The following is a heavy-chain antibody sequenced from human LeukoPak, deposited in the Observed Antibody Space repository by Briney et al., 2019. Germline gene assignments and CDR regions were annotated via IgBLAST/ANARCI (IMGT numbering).Heavy chain of an antibody. V-gene: IGHV4-59*08. CDR2: IYYSGST. J-gene: IGHJ2*01. D-gene: IGHD3-10*01. Sequence: SETLSLTCAVYGGSFSGYYWSWIRQPPGKGLEWIGYIYYSGSTNYNPSLKSRVTISVDTSKNQFSLKLSSVTAADTAVYYCARSEYGSGSYYNPNYWYFDLWGRGTLVTVSS. CDR3: ARSEYGSGSYYNPNYWYFDL. CDR1: GGSFSGYY.